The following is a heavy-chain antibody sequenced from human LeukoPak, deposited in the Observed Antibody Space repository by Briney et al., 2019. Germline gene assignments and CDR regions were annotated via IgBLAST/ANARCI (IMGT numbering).Heavy chain of an antibody. CDR3: AKAVGVASLIVDALHV. Sequence: PGGSLRLSCTATGFNFDDYAMHWVRQSPGKGLEWVSGNTWNSYTIVYADSVKGRFTISRDNAKNSLYLQMNSLRAEDTAFYCAKAVGVASLIVDALHVWGQGTMVTVSP. CDR1: GFNFDDYA. V-gene: IGHV3-9*01. CDR2: NTWNSYTI. D-gene: IGHD1-26*01. J-gene: IGHJ3*01.